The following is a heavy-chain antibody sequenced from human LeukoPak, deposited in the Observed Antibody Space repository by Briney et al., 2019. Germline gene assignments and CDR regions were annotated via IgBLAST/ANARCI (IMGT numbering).Heavy chain of an antibody. CDR1: GGSISNYY. CDR2: IYYSGST. D-gene: IGHD4-17*01. J-gene: IGHJ4*02. CDR3: ARDGRHDYGDHVDY. V-gene: IGHV4-59*01. Sequence: SETLSLTCTVSGGSISNYYWSWIRQPPGKGLEWIGYIYYSGSTNYNPSLKSRVTISVDTSKNQFSLKLSSVTAADTAVYYCARDGRHDYGDHVDYWGQGTLVTVSS.